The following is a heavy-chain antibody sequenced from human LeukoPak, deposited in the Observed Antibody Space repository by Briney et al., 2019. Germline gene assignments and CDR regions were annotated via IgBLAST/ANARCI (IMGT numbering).Heavy chain of an antibody. CDR2: ISKSGGT. CDR1: GASISSGDHY. J-gene: IGHJ4*02. V-gene: IGHV4-30-4*01. CDR3: ARGGDIASSVGSHFDY. D-gene: IGHD5/OR15-5a*01. Sequence: SETLSLTCNVSGASISSGDHYWSWIRQPPGKGPEWIGYISKSGGTYYNPSVSRRLTISRDTSKNQFSVRLSSVTAADTAVYYCARGGDIASSVGSHFDYWGQGSLVTVSS.